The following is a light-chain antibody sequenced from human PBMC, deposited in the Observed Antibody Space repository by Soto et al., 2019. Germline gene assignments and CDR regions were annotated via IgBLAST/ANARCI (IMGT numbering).Light chain of an antibody. CDR2: KAS. CDR1: QSIGEW. Sequence: DIQMTQSPSTLSASVGDRVTITFRASQSIGEWLAWYQQKPGKAPKLLIYKASTLESGVPSRFRGSGSGTDFALIITSLQPDDFATYYCHQYNSYSPEWTFGQGTKGDIK. J-gene: IGKJ1*01. V-gene: IGKV1-5*03. CDR3: HQYNSYSPEWT.